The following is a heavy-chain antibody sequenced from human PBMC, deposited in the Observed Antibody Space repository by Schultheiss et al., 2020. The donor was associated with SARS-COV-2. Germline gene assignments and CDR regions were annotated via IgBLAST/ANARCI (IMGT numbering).Heavy chain of an antibody. Sequence: GGSLRLSCTASGFTFGDYAMSWFRQAPGKGLEWVSSISSSSSYIYYADSVKGRFTISRDNAKNSLYLQMNSLRAEDTAVYYCARDGPNGWINYYYYGMDVWGQGTTVTVSS. CDR1: GFTFGDYA. V-gene: IGHV3-21*01. J-gene: IGHJ6*02. D-gene: IGHD2-8*01. CDR3: ARDGPNGWINYYYYGMDV. CDR2: ISSSSSYI.